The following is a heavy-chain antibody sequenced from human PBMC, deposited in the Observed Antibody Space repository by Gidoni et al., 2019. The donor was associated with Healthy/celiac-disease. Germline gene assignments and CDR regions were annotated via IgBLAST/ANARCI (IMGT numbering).Heavy chain of an antibody. CDR2: IYYSGST. Sequence: QVQLQESGPGLVKPSQNLSLTCTVSGGSISSGGYYWRWIRQHPGKGLEWIGYIYYSGSTYYNPSLKSRVTISVDTAKNQFSLKLSSVTAADTAVYYCARGDLDDVWGSYRPGAWDYWGQGTLVTVSS. D-gene: IGHD3-16*02. CDR1: GGSISSGGYY. CDR3: ARGDLDDVWGSYRPGAWDY. V-gene: IGHV4-31*03. J-gene: IGHJ4*02.